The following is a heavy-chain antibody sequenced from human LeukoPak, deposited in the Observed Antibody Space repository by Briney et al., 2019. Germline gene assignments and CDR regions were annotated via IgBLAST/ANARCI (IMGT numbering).Heavy chain of an antibody. D-gene: IGHD6-19*01. CDR2: IYSGGST. CDR1: GFTFSIYG. CDR3: AKAANSSGWYLDPWPSYYYYYYGMDV. J-gene: IGHJ6*02. V-gene: IGHV3-NL1*01. Sequence: GRSLRLSCAASGFTFSIYGMHWVRQAPGKGLEWVAVIYSGGSTYYADSVKGRFTISRDNSKNTLYLQMNSLRAEDTAVYYCAKAANSSGWYLDPWPSYYYYYYGMDVWGQGTTVTVSS.